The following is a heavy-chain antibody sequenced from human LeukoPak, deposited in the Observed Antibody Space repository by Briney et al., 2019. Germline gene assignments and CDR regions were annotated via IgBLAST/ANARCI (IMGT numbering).Heavy chain of an antibody. J-gene: IGHJ6*03. CDR3: VRDPSYGSSWYYYMDV. V-gene: IGHV3-48*04. CDR1: EFTFVRYA. D-gene: IGHD6-13*01. Sequence: GGSLRLSCAASEFTFVRYAMNWVRQAPGKGLEWVSYISSSSFKIGYADSVKGRFTISRDNSKNSLYLQMDSLRVEDTAVYYCVRDPSYGSSWYYYMDVWGKGTTVTVSS. CDR2: ISSSSFKI.